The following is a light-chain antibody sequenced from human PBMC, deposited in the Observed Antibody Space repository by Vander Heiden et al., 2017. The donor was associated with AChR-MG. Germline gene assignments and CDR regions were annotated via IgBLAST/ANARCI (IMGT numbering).Light chain of an antibody. J-gene: IGKJ5*01. CDR2: GAS. CDR3: QQYGSSSIT. V-gene: IGKV3-20*01. Sequence: EIVLTQSPGTLSLSPGKRATLSCRASQSVSSSYLAWYQQKPGQAPRLLIYGASSRATGIPDRFSGSGSGTDFTLTISRLEPEDFAVYYCQQYGSSSITFGKGHDWRLN. CDR1: QSVSSSY.